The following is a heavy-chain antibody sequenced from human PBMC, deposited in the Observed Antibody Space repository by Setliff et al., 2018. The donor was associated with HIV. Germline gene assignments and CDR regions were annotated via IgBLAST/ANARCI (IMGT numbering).Heavy chain of an antibody. CDR2: VYHSGRT. D-gene: IGHD3-9*01. CDR3: ARDQPQDYDSLTGYYTGRYFDY. V-gene: IGHV4-39*07. Sequence: SEPLSLICTVSGGSISSSGPGYYWGWVRQPPGGGLEWIGSVYHSGRTYYNPSLKSRVTISVDTSKNQFSLKLTSVTAADTAVYYCARDQPQDYDSLTGYYTGRYFDYWGRGTLVTVSS. CDR1: GGSISSSGPGYY. J-gene: IGHJ4*02.